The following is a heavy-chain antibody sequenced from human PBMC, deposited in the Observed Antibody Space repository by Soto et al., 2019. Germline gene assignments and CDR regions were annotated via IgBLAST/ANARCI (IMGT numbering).Heavy chain of an antibody. CDR3: AKGELLDY. V-gene: IGHV3-9*01. D-gene: IGHD1-26*01. CDR2: ISWNSGSI. Sequence: PLRLSCAASGFTFDDYAMHWVRQAPGKGLEWVSGISWNSGSIGYADSVKGRFTISRDNAKNSLYLQMNSLRAEDTALYYCAKGELLDYWGQGTLVTVSS. J-gene: IGHJ4*02. CDR1: GFTFDDYA.